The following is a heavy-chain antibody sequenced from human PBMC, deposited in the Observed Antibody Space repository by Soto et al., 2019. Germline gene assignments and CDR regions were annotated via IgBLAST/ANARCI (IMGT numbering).Heavy chain of an antibody. Sequence: QAQLEQSGAEVKKPGASVKVSCKASGYVFTSYDIDWVRQAPGQGLEWLGWMNANTGETGYAQKFQGRVAMTRDRFRSTAYMELSSLTSGVSAVYSCARGHSSGKYTQLHPFFPLWGQGSLVSVSS. V-gene: IGHV1-8*01. CDR1: GYVFTSYD. D-gene: IGHD3-22*01. CDR2: MNANTGET. CDR3: ARGHSSGKYTQLHPFFPL. J-gene: IGHJ1*01.